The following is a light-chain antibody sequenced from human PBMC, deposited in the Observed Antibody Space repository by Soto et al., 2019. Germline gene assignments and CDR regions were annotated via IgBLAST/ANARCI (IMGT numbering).Light chain of an antibody. Sequence: QSVLTQPPSVSAASGQKVTISCSGSSSNIGANYVSWYQQFLGTAPKLLIYDNNKRPSGIPDRFSGSKSGTSATLDITGLQTGDEADYHCGTWDNSLTYARVFGGGTKLTVL. CDR3: GTWDNSLTYARV. CDR1: SSNIGANY. J-gene: IGLJ3*02. CDR2: DNN. V-gene: IGLV1-51*01.